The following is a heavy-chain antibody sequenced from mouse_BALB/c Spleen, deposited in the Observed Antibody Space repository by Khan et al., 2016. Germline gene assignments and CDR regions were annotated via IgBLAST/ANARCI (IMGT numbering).Heavy chain of an antibody. V-gene: IGHV1S56*01. J-gene: IGHJ3*01. Sequence: QMQLEESGPELVKPGASVRISCKAAGYTFTNYYIHWLKQGPGQGLEWIGWIYPGNVNTKYNEKFKGKATLTVDKSSTTVYMHLSSLTSEDSAVYFCARHYRYSWFVYWGQGTLVTVSA. CDR1: GYTFTNYY. CDR3: ARHYRYSWFVY. D-gene: IGHD2-14*01. CDR2: IYPGNVNT.